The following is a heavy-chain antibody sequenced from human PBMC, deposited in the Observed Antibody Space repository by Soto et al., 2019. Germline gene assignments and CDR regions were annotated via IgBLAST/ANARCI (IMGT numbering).Heavy chain of an antibody. CDR2: INPSGGST. CDR3: VREVGDSSVDY. D-gene: IGHD6-19*01. Sequence: QVQLVQSGAEVNKPGASVKVSCKASGYTFTHYYIYWVRQAPGQGLEWMGIINPSGGSTSYAQKFQGRVTMTRDTSTRTVYMDLSRLKSEDSAMYYCVREVGDSSVDYCGQGTLVSVSS. CDR1: GYTFTHYY. V-gene: IGHV1-46*01. J-gene: IGHJ4*02.